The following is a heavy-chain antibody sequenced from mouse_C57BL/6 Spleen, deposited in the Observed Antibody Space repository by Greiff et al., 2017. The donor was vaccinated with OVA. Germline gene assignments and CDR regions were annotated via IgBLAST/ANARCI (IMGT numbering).Heavy chain of an antibody. CDR1: GYTFTDSE. CDR2: IDPATGGT. D-gene: IGHD2-5*01. V-gene: IGHV1-15*01. Sequence: QVQLQQSGAELVRPGASVTLSCKASGYTFTDSEMHWVKQTPVHGLEWIGAIDPATGGTAYNQKFKGKAILTADKSSSTAYMELRSLTSEDSAVYYCTRWDYSNYENYAMDYWGQGTSVTVSS. J-gene: IGHJ4*01. CDR3: TRWDYSNYENYAMDY.